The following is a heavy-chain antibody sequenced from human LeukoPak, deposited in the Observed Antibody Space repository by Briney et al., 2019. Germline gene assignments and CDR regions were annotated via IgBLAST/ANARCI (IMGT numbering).Heavy chain of an antibody. Sequence: SLRLSCAASGFTFSSYSIHWVRQAPGKGLEWVAVISYDGSNKYYADSVKGRFTISRDNSKNTLYLQMNSLRAEDTAVYYCARDRGYYYYFDYWGQGTLVTVSS. CDR2: ISYDGSNK. D-gene: IGHD3-22*01. J-gene: IGHJ4*02. CDR1: GFTFSSYS. V-gene: IGHV3-30*03. CDR3: ARDRGYYYYFDY.